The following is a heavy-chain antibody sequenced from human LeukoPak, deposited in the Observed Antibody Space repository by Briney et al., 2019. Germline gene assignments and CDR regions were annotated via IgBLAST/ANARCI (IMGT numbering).Heavy chain of an antibody. J-gene: IGHJ4*02. Sequence: GASVKVSCKASGYTFSDYYIHWVRQAPGQGLEWMGWLNPNSGGTEYAQKLQGRVTMTRDTSISTAYMELRRLRSDDTAVYYCASFYAPDRGIESQNLVTVYWGQGTLVSVSS. V-gene: IGHV1-2*02. D-gene: IGHD2/OR15-2a*01. CDR1: GYTFSDYY. CDR3: ASFYAPDRGIESQNLVTVY. CDR2: LNPNSGGT.